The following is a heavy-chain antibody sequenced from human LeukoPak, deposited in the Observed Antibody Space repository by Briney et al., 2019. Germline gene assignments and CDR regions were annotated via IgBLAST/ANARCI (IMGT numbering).Heavy chain of an antibody. CDR2: NSTYNGHT. V-gene: IGHV1-18*01. CDR3: ARGLARVPRRITMVRGDSTSDY. Sequence: GASVKVSCKVSGSTFTNHGISWVREAPGQGLEWMGWNSTYNGHTNYAQKFQGRVTMTRNTSISTAYMELSSLRSEDTAVYYCARGLARVPRRITMVRGDSTSDYWGQGTLVTVSS. J-gene: IGHJ4*02. CDR1: GSTFTNHG. D-gene: IGHD3-10*01.